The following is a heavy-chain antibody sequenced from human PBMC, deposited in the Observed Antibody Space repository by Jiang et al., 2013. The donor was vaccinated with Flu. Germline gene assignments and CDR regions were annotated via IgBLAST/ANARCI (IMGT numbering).Heavy chain of an antibody. J-gene: IGHJ4*02. CDR3: AKDSNAEFDY. V-gene: IGHV3-30*18. Sequence: VQLVESGGGVVQPGRSLRLSCAASGFTFSSYGMHWVRQAPGKGLEWVAVISYDGSNKYYADSVKGRFTISRDNSKNTLYLQMNSLRAEDTAVYYCAKDSNAEFDYWGQGTLVTVSS. CDR2: ISYDGSNK. CDR1: GFTFSSYG. D-gene: IGHD3-3*02.